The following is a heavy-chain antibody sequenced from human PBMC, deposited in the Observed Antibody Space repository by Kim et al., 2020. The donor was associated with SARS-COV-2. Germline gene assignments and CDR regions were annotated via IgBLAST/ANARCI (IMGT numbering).Heavy chain of an antibody. V-gene: IGHV4-4*07. CDR3: ASALGH. D-gene: IGHD3-16*02. Sequence: YTSGRTNYTPSLQSRVTMSVDMSKNQFSLKLSSVNAADTAVYYCASALGHWGQGTLVTVSS. J-gene: IGHJ4*02. CDR2: YTSGRT.